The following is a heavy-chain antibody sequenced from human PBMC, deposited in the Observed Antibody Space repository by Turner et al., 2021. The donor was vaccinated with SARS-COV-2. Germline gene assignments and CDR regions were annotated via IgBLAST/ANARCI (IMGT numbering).Heavy chain of an antibody. Sequence: EVQLVESGGGLVQPGRSLTVSCAASGFTFDDYAMGWVRQLPGKGLEWVSGISWNTYTIDYGDSVKGRFTISRDNAKNSVYLQMSSLRPEDTAFYYCVRGGYGSSSGSAIDSWGQGTLVTVSS. CDR3: VRGGYGSSSGSAIDS. J-gene: IGHJ4*02. CDR2: ISWNTYTI. V-gene: IGHV3-9*01. CDR1: GFTFDDYA. D-gene: IGHD6-6*01.